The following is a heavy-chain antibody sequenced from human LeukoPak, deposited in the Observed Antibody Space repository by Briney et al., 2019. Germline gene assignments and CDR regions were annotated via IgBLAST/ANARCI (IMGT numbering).Heavy chain of an antibody. V-gene: IGHV3-43*01. CDR2: ISWDGTT. D-gene: IGHD3-22*01. CDR3: VKDLSYESSGSVFDY. J-gene: IGHJ4*02. Sequence: PGGSLRLSCAASGFTFEDYTVHWVRQAPGKTLEWVSLISWDGTTYYTDSMKGRFTISRDNSKNSLYLQMDTLRSEDTAYYYCVKDLSYESSGSVFDYWGQGTLVTVSS. CDR1: GFTFEDYT.